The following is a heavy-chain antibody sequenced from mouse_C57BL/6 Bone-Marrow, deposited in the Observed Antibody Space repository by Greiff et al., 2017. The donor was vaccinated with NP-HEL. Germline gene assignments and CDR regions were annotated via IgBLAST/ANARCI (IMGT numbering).Heavy chain of an antibody. Sequence: EVQLQQSGPELVKPGASVKLSCTASGYTFTDYYMDWVKQSPGKGLEWIGDINPKNGGTIYNQKFKGKATLTVDKSSSTAYMKLRSLTSEDTAVYYCANAYWYFDVWGTGTTVTVSS. CDR1: GYTFTDYY. V-gene: IGHV1-18*01. J-gene: IGHJ1*03. CDR3: ANAYWYFDV. CDR2: INPKNGGT.